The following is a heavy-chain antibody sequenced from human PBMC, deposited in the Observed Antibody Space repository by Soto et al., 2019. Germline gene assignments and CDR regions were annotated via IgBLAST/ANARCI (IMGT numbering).Heavy chain of an antibody. J-gene: IGHJ4*02. Sequence: SETLSLTCTVSGGSISSSSYYWGWIRQPPGKGLEWIGSIYYSGSTYYNPSLKSRVTISVDTSKNQFSLKLSSVTAADTAVYYCARHEGYCSGGSCYRTLYFDYWGQGTLVTVSS. CDR1: GGSISSSSYY. CDR2: IYYSGST. V-gene: IGHV4-39*01. D-gene: IGHD2-15*01. CDR3: ARHEGYCSGGSCYRTLYFDY.